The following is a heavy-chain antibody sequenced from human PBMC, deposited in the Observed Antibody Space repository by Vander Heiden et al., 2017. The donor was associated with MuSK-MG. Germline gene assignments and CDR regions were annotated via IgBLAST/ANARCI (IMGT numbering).Heavy chain of an antibody. V-gene: IGHV3-15*01. Sequence: EVQLVDSGGGLVKPGGSLSLSCAAYVFPSRNPWMSWVRQAPGKGLELVGRIKSKTDGGTKDYAAPVKGGFTISRDDSKKTRDLKLNSLKTEDTAVYYCTTGSQVTPAFDIWGQGTMVTVSS. CDR3: TTGSQVTPAFDI. CDR1: VFPSRNPW. D-gene: IGHD4-4*01. CDR2: IKSKTDGGTK. J-gene: IGHJ3*02.